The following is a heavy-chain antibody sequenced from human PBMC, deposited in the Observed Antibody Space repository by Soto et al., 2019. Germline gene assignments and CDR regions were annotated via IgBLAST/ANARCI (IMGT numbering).Heavy chain of an antibody. Sequence: QVQLVQSGAEVKKPGASVKVSCKASGYTFTSYGISWVRQAPGQGLEWMGWIRAYNGNTNYAQKLQGRVTTTPDTSTSTPYMELRILRSDDTAVYYCARDLPTMDVWGQGTTVTVSS. CDR1: GYTFTSYG. CDR3: ARDLPTMDV. J-gene: IGHJ6*02. CDR2: IRAYNGNT. V-gene: IGHV1-18*01.